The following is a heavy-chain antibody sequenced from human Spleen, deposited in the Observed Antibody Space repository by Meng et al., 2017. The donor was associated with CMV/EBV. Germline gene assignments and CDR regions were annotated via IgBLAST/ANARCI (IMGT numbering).Heavy chain of an antibody. CDR1: GFTFSSYW. Sequence: GGSLRLSCAASGFTFSSYWMHWVRQAPGKGLVWVSHIDSDGSTATYADSVRGRFTISRDNAKNTLYLQMNSLRAEDTAVYYCSYGDYYYYGMDVWGQGTTVTV. J-gene: IGHJ6*02. D-gene: IGHD5-18*01. CDR3: SYGDYYYYGMDV. CDR2: IDSDGSTA. V-gene: IGHV3-74*01.